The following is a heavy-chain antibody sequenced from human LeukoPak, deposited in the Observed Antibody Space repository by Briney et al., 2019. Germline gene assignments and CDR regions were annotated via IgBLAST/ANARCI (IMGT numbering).Heavy chain of an antibody. CDR2: IYYSGST. D-gene: IGHD4-23*01. CDR1: GGSISSYY. Sequence: PLETLSLTCTVSGGSISSYYWSWIRQPPGKGLEWIGYIYYSGSTNYNPSLKSRVTISVDTSKNQFSLKLSSVTAADTAVYYCARESRGWYGGNSEAFDYWGQGTLVTVSS. J-gene: IGHJ4*02. CDR3: ARESRGWYGGNSEAFDY. V-gene: IGHV4-59*01.